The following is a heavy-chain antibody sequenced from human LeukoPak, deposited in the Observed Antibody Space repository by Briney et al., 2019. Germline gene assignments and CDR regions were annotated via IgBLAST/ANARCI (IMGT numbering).Heavy chain of an antibody. J-gene: IGHJ3*01. CDR3: IRNYLSARDAFDV. CDR1: GFTFDDHA. CDR2: ISWNSGSI. V-gene: IGHV3-9*01. Sequence: PGGSLRLSCAASGFTFDDHAMQWVRQSPGKGLEWVSGISWNSGSIAYADSVKGRFIISRDNANNFLYLQMNGLRAEDTALYYCIRNYLSARDAFDVWGQGTMVTVSS. D-gene: IGHD1-7*01.